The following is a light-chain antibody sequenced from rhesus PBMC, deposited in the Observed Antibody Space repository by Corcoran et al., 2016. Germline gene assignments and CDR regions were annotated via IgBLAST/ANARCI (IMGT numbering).Light chain of an antibody. V-gene: IGKV1-32*02. CDR2: YTN. CDR3: QQGKSTPLT. J-gene: IGKJ4*01. Sequence: DILMSQSPSSLSASVGDRVTITCRASHDITNYLNWYRQKPGKAPKLLIYYTNSLASGVPSRFSGSGSGTEFTLTISSLQPEDFATYYCQQGKSTPLTFGGGTKVGL. CDR1: HDITNY.